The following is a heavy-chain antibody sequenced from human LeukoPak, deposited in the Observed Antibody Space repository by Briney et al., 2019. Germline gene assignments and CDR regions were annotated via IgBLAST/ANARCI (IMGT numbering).Heavy chain of an antibody. CDR2: IYHSGST. CDR3: ARVLWFGEPPYNWFDP. D-gene: IGHD3-10*01. J-gene: IGHJ5*02. Sequence: SETLSFTCAVSGGSISSGGYSWSWIRQPPGKGLEWIGYIYHSGSTYYNPSLKSRVTISVDRSKNQFSLKLSSVTAADTAVYYCARVLWFGEPPYNWFDPWGQGTLVTVSS. V-gene: IGHV4-30-2*01. CDR1: GGSISSGGYS.